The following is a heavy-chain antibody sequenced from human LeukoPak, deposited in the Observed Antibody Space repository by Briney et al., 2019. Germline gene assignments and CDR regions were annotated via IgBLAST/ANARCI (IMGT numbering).Heavy chain of an antibody. J-gene: IGHJ5*02. V-gene: IGHV4-59*01. Sequence: SETLSLTCTVSGGSISSYYWSWIRQPPGKGLEWIGYIYYSGSTNYNPSLKSRVTISVDTSKNQFSLKQSSVTAADTAVYYCARHRGAYGGSLFDPWGQGTLVTVSS. CDR3: ARHRGAYGGSLFDP. CDR2: IYYSGST. CDR1: GGSISSYY. D-gene: IGHD4-23*01.